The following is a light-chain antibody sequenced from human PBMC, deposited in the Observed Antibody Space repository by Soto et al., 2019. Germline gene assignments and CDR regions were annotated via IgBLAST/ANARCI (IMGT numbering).Light chain of an antibody. V-gene: IGKV3-15*01. CDR2: GAS. CDR1: QSVSSN. CDR3: QQYNNWPWT. Sequence: EIVMTQSPATLSVSPGERATLSCRASQSVSSNLAWYQQKPGQAPRLLIYGASNRATGIPARFSSSGSGTDFTLTISSLQSEDFAVYYCQQYNNWPWTFGQGTKVEIK. J-gene: IGKJ1*01.